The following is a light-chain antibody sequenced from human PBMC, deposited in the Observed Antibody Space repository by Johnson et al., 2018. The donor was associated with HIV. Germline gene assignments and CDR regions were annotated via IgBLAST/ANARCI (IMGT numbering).Light chain of an antibody. CDR3: GTWDNSLNTGAV. V-gene: IGLV1-51*02. Sequence: QSVLTQPPSVSAAPGQKVTISCSGSSSNIGNNYVSWYQQLPGTAPKVLIHENNKRPSGIPDRFSGSKSGTSATLGITGLQTGDEADYYCGTWDNSLNTGAVFGPGTKVTVL. CDR1: SSNIGNNY. CDR2: ENN. J-gene: IGLJ1*01.